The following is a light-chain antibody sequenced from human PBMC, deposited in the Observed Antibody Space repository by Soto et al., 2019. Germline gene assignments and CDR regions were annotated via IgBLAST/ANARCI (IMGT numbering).Light chain of an antibody. J-gene: IGKJ1*01. Sequence: AIRMTQSPSPFSASTGDRVPIPFRASQGSSSYLAWYQQKPGKAPKRLIYAASSLQSGVPSRFSGSGSGTEFTLTISTLQPDDFATYYCQQYHSYRTFGQGTKVDI. V-gene: IGKV1-8*01. CDR3: QQYHSYRT. CDR1: QGSSSY. CDR2: AAS.